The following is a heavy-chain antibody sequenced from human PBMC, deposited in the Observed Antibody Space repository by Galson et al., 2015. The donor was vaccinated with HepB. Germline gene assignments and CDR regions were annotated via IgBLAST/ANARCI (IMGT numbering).Heavy chain of an antibody. D-gene: IGHD4-23*01. CDR2: MGTAGNP. CDR3: ARWGGNSSPYYYGMDV. Sequence: SLRLSCAASGFTVSSYDTHWVRQVTGKGLEWVSGMGTAGNPYYAVSVKGRFTMSSDNVKNSLYLQMNNLRAGDTAIYYCARWGGNSSPYYYGMDVWGQGATVTVSS. J-gene: IGHJ6*02. V-gene: IGHV3-13*05. CDR1: GFTVSSYD.